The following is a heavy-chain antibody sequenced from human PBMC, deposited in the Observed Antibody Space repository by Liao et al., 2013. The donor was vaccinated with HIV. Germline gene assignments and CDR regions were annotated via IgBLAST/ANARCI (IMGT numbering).Heavy chain of an antibody. CDR2: IIHSGGT. D-gene: IGHD4-17*01. Sequence: QVQLQESGPGLVKPSQTLSLTCAVDGGSLSGYYWSWIRQPPGKGLEWIGEIIHSGGTNYSPSLNSRVTISVDTSKNQFSLKLSSVTAADTAVYYCARGGRRDYYSRSDYYYYYMDVWGKGTTVTVSS. CDR3: ARGGRRDYYSRSDYYYYYMDV. J-gene: IGHJ6*03. V-gene: IGHV4-34*09. CDR1: GGSLSGYY.